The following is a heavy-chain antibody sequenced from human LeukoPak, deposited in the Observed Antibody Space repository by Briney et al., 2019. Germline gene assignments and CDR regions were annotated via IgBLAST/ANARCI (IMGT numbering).Heavy chain of an antibody. CDR3: ARGHQPWGDYPFDY. V-gene: IGHV4-39*07. D-gene: IGHD4-17*01. CDR1: GGSISSSSYY. J-gene: IGHJ4*02. CDR2: IYYSGST. Sequence: SETLSLTCTVSGGSISSSSYYWGWIRQPPGKGLEWIGSIYYSGSTYYNPSLKSRVTISVDTSKNQFSLKLSSVTAADTAVYYCARGHQPWGDYPFDYWGQGTLVTASS.